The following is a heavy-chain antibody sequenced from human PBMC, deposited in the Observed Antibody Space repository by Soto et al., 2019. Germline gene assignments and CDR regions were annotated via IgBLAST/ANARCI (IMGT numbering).Heavy chain of an antibody. CDR2: ISGSGGSA. J-gene: IGHJ6*02. D-gene: IGHD3-10*01. CDR3: ARDTAMVRGAKNGYYYGMDV. CDR1: GFTFSSYA. Sequence: GGSLRLSCAASGFTFSSYAMSWVRQAPGKGLEWVSAISGSGGSAYYADSVKGRFTISRDNSKNTLHLQMNSLRAEDTAVYYCARDTAMVRGAKNGYYYGMDVWGQGTTVTVSS. V-gene: IGHV3-23*01.